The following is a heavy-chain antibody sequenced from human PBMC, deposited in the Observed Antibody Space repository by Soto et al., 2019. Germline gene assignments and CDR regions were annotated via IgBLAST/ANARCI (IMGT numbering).Heavy chain of an antibody. CDR3: ARDRKYCSSTSCYPYYYYGMDV. J-gene: IGHJ6*02. CDR1: GGSFSGYY. V-gene: IGHV4-59*01. D-gene: IGHD2-2*01. Sequence: SETLSLTCADYGGSFSGYYWSWIRQPPGKGLEWIGYIYYSGSTNYNPSLKSRVTISVDTSKNQFSLKLSSVTAADTAVYYCARDRKYCSSTSCYPYYYYGMDVWGQGTTVTVSS. CDR2: IYYSGST.